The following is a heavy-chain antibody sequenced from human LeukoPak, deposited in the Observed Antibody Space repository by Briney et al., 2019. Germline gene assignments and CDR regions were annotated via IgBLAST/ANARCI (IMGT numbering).Heavy chain of an antibody. CDR3: ARLRGAIIAHNWFDP. CDR1: GDSMNEYY. V-gene: IGHV4-59*01. CDR2: VFYTGRT. Sequence: PSETLSLTCTVSGDSMNEYYWSWVRQPPGKGLELIGYVFYTGRTNYRPSLKNRVTISLDTSKNQFSLRLSSVTAADTAVYYCARLRGAIIAHNWFDPWGQGTLVTVSS. J-gene: IGHJ5*02. D-gene: IGHD5-24*01.